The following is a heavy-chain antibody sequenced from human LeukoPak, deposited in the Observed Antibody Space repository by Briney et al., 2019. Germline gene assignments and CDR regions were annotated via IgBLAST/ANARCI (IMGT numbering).Heavy chain of an antibody. Sequence: GGSLRLSCAASGFTFSSYSMNWVRQAPGQGLEWVSSISSSSSYIYYADSVKGRFTISRDNAKNSLYLQMNSLRAEDTAVYYCARDMNYDILTNSWFDPWGQGTLVTVSS. CDR3: ARDMNYDILTNSWFDP. CDR1: GFTFSSYS. V-gene: IGHV3-21*01. J-gene: IGHJ5*02. D-gene: IGHD3-9*01. CDR2: ISSSSSYI.